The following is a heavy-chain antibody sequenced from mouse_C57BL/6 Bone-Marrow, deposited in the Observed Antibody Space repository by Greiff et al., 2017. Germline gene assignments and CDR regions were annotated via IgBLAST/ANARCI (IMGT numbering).Heavy chain of an antibody. D-gene: IGHD2-1*01. V-gene: IGHV1-54*01. CDR2: INPGSGGT. J-gene: IGHJ1*03. CDR3: TRIRGNQDRCFDV. Sequence: VQLQESGAELVKPGTSVKVSCKASGYAFTNYLIEWVKQRPGQGLAWIGVINPGSGGTNYNETFKGKATLTADKSSSTAYMQLSSLTSDDSAVYFCTRIRGNQDRCFDVWGTGTTVTVSS. CDR1: GYAFTNYL.